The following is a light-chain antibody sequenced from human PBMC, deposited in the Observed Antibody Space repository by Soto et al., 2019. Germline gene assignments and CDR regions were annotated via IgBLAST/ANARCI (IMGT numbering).Light chain of an antibody. CDR2: GAS. CDR3: LQYHSYPWT. Sequence: AIRMTQSPSSFSASTGDRVTITCRASQGISSYLAWYQQEPGKAPKLLIYGASTLQSGVPSRFSGSGSGTDFTLTIRSLQSEDFATYYCLQYHSYPWTFGQGTKVDIK. V-gene: IGKV1-8*01. CDR1: QGISSY. J-gene: IGKJ1*01.